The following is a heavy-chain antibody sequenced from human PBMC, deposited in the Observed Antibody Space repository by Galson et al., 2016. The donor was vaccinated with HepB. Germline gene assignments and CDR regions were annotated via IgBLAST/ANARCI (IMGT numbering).Heavy chain of an antibody. Sequence: SLRLSCAASGFTFSSYGMHWVRQAPGKGLEWVAGIWYDGSNTYYADSVKGRFTISRDNSKKTLYLQMNSLRAEDTAVYYCAKDGRIYCSSASCHDHFHYWGQGTLVTVSS. J-gene: IGHJ4*02. D-gene: IGHD2-2*01. CDR1: GFTFSSYG. CDR2: IWYDGSNT. CDR3: AKDGRIYCSSASCHDHFHY. V-gene: IGHV3-33*06.